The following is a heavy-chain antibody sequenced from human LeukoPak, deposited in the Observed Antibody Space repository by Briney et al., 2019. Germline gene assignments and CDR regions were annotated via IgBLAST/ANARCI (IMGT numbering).Heavy chain of an antibody. CDR2: INPNSGGT. D-gene: IGHD3-22*01. CDR3: ASSPYDNAFDI. CDR1: GYTFTGYY. J-gene: IGHJ3*02. V-gene: IGHV1-2*02. Sequence: ASVKVSCKASGYTFTGYYIHWVRQAPGQGLEWMGWINPNSGGTNYAQNFQGRVTITRDTSITTAYMELSRLRSDDTAVYYCASSPYDNAFDIWGQGTMVTVSS.